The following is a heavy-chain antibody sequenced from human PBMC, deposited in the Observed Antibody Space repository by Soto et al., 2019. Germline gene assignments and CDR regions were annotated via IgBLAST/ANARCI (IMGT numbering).Heavy chain of an antibody. CDR3: TKRGSIGFGELLPCGQDYYYYYGMDV. CDR1: AFTFSSYG. J-gene: IGHJ6*02. Sequence: GGPLRLSCAASAFTFSSYGMHWVRQAPGKGLEWVAVISYDGSNKYYADSEKGRFTISRDNSKNTLYLQMNSLRAEDTAVYYCTKRGSIGFGELLPCGQDYYYYYGMDVWGQGTTVTVSS. D-gene: IGHD3-10*01. V-gene: IGHV3-30*18. CDR2: ISYDGSNK.